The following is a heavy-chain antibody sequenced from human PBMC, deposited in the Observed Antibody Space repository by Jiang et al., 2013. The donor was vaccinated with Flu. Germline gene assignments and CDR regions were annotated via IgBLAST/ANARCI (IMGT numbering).Heavy chain of an antibody. CDR2: IDPSDSYN. D-gene: IGHD3-22*01. Sequence: PGESLRISCKGSGYSFTSYWISWVRQMPGKGLEWMGRIDPSDSYNDYSPSFQGHVTISTDKSTGTTYLQWSSLKASDTAMYYCTRQSYDKSAAPYFQDWGQGTLVTVSS. CDR1: GYSFTSYW. J-gene: IGHJ1*01. CDR3: TRQSYDKSAAPYFQD. V-gene: IGHV5-10-1*01.